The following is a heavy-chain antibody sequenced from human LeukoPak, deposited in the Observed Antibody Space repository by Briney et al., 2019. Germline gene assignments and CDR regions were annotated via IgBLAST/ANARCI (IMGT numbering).Heavy chain of an antibody. Sequence: GGSLRLSCAASGFTFSSYDMHWVRQAPGKGLEWVAVIWSDGGYRYYADSVKGRFTISRDSSKNTLYLQMNSLRAEDTAVYYCAREELNSLDYWGQGTLVTVSS. V-gene: IGHV3-33*01. CDR1: GFTFSSYD. CDR2: IWSDGGYR. J-gene: IGHJ4*02. CDR3: AREELNSLDY. D-gene: IGHD4-23*01.